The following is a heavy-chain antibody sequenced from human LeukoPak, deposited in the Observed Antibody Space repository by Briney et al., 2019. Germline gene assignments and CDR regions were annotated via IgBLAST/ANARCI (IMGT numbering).Heavy chain of an antibody. D-gene: IGHD6-6*01. CDR2: IRYDGSNK. V-gene: IGHV3-30*02. Sequence: PGGSLRLSCAASGFTFSSYAMSWVRQAPGKGLEWVAFIRYDGSNKYYADSVKGRFTISRDNSKNTLYLQMNSLRAEDTAVYYCARLVSSIAARRDFDYWGQGTLVTVSS. CDR1: GFTFSSYA. CDR3: ARLVSSIAARRDFDY. J-gene: IGHJ4*02.